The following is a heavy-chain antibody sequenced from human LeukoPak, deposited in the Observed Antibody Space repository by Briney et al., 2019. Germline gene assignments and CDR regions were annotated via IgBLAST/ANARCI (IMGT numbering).Heavy chain of an antibody. Sequence: GGSLRLPCAASGFTFSSYSMNWVRQAPGKGLDWVSSISSSSTYMYYADSVKGRFTISRDNAKNSLDLQMNSLRAEDTAVYYCARGWSSPDYWGQGTLVTVSS. J-gene: IGHJ4*02. CDR2: ISSSSTYM. D-gene: IGHD2-15*01. CDR3: ARGWSSPDY. CDR1: GFTFSSYS. V-gene: IGHV3-21*01.